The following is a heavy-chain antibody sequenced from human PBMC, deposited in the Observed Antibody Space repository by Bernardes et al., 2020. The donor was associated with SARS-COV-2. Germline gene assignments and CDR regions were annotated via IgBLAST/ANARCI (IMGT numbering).Heavy chain of an antibody. D-gene: IGHD3-10*01. CDR1: GFTLSSHA. Sequence: GGSLRLSRAASGFTLSSHAMSWVRQAPGKGLEWVSGISGGGVTTYYADSVKGRFTISRANSRNTLYLQMNSLRAEDTAIYYCARNKIGSGASLYYYGMDVWGQGTTVTVSS. CDR2: ISGGGVTT. V-gene: IGHV3-23*01. CDR3: ARNKIGSGASLYYYGMDV. J-gene: IGHJ6*02.